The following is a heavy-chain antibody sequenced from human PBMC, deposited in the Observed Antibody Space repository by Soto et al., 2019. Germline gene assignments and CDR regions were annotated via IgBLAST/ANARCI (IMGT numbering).Heavy chain of an antibody. Sequence: GGSLRLSCAASGFTFSSYSMNWVRQAPGKGLEWVSYISGSGGSTYYADSVKGRFTISRDNSKNTLYLQMNSLRAEDTAVYYCAKDVVIDALDDAFDIWGQGTMVTVSS. CDR1: GFTFSSYS. CDR3: AKDVVIDALDDAFDI. D-gene: IGHD2-15*01. V-gene: IGHV3-23*01. CDR2: ISGSGGST. J-gene: IGHJ3*02.